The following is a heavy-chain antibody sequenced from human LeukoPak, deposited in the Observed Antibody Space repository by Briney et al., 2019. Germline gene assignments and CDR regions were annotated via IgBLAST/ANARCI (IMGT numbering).Heavy chain of an antibody. Sequence: GGSLRLSCAASGFTFSAYWMTWVRQAPGKALEWVANIKQDGSEQFYLESVKGRFTISRGNAESSLQLQMASLRVEDKAICYFASGPGWFIDYWGQGTLVTVS. V-gene: IGHV3-7*01. CDR2: IKQDGSEQ. CDR3: ASGPGWFIDY. CDR1: GFTFSAYW. D-gene: IGHD3-9*01. J-gene: IGHJ4*02.